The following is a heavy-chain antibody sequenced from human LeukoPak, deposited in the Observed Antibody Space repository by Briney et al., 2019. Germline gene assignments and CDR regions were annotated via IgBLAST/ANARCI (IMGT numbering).Heavy chain of an antibody. Sequence: PGGSLRLSCAASGFTFSSYAMSWVRQAPGKGLEWVSAISGSGGSTYYADSVKGRFTISRDNSKNTLYLQMNSLRAEDTAVYYCAKDGTVTRYYYYGVDVWGQGTTVTVSS. J-gene: IGHJ6*02. CDR2: ISGSGGST. V-gene: IGHV3-23*01. CDR3: AKDGTVTRYYYYGVDV. D-gene: IGHD4-17*01. CDR1: GFTFSSYA.